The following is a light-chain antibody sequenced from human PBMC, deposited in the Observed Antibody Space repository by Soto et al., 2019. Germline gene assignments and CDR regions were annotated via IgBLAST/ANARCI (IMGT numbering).Light chain of an antibody. CDR2: LAS. J-gene: IGKJ2*01. CDR3: KKVYGLPYL. Sequence: DIQMTQSPSSVSAFVGDRLTITCRASQGITNWLAWYQQKPGKAPELLIYLASSLQSGVPSRFSGSGSGTVFILTISSLQREDFEPYFCKKVYGLPYLFGKGTKVEIK. V-gene: IGKV1-12*01. CDR1: QGITNW.